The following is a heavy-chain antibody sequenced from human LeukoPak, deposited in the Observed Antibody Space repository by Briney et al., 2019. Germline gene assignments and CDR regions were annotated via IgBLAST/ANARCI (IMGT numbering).Heavy chain of an antibody. CDR3: ARGIYSTFDA. V-gene: IGHV4-34*01. Sequence: SETLSLTCAVYGGSFSGYYWSWIRQPPGKGLEWIGEINHSGSTNYNPSLKSRVTISVDTSKNQFSLQLNSVIPEDTAIYYCARGIYSTFDAWGQGILVTVSS. CDR1: GGSFSGYY. J-gene: IGHJ5*02. CDR2: INHSGST. D-gene: IGHD2-15*01.